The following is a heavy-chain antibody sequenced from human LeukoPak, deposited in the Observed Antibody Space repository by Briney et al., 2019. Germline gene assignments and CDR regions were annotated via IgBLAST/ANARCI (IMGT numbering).Heavy chain of an antibody. J-gene: IGHJ4*02. CDR2: ISGSGDST. D-gene: IGHD1-26*01. CDR1: GFTFSSYA. V-gene: IGHV3-23*01. CDR3: AKIGPVSGTVDY. Sequence: GGSLRLSCAASGFTFSSYAMSWVRQAPGKGLEWVSAISGSGDSTYYGDSVKGRFTISRDNSKNTLYLQMNSLRAGDTAVYYCAKIGPVSGTVDYWGQGTLVTVSS.